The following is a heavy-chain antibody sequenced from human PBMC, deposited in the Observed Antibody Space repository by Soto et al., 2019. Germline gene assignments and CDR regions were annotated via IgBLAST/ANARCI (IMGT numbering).Heavy chain of an antibody. CDR2: ISTYSGDT. J-gene: IGHJ4*02. V-gene: IGHV1-18*01. D-gene: IGHD3-22*01. CDR3: ARGGFHRGNYYIFDY. CDR1: GYTFFTYD. Sequence: ASVKVSCKASGYTFFTYDISWVRQAPGQGLEWMGWISTYSGDTKYAQKFQGRVTISVDTSRDQFSLRLSSVTAADTAVYFCARGGFHRGNYYIFDYWGQGALVTVSS.